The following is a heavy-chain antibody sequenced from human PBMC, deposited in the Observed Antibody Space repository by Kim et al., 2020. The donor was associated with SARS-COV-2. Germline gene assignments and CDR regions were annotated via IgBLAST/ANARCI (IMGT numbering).Heavy chain of an antibody. Sequence: GGSLRLSCAASGFTFSNNGMHWVRQAPGKGLEWVAVISHDGSKKFYGDSVKGRFTISRDNSKNTLYLQMNSLRAEDTALYYCAKDIRVEAADLHFWGQGTLVTVSS. CDR3: AKDIRVEAADLHF. CDR1: GFTFSNNG. J-gene: IGHJ4*02. D-gene: IGHD6-13*01. V-gene: IGHV3-30*18. CDR2: ISHDGSKK.